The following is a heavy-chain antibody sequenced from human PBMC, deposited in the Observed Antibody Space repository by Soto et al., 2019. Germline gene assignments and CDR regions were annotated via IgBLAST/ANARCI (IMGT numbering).Heavy chain of an antibody. CDR3: ARGRIVAVPAASTGRINYYYYGMDV. V-gene: IGHV4-34*01. CDR1: GGSFSGYY. D-gene: IGHD2-2*01. Sequence: PSETLSLTCAVYGGSFSGYYWSWIRQPPGKGLEWIGEINHSGSTNYNPSLKSRVTISVDTSKNQFSLKLSSVTAADTAVYYCARGRIVAVPAASTGRINYYYYGMDVWGQGTTVTVTS. J-gene: IGHJ6*02. CDR2: INHSGST.